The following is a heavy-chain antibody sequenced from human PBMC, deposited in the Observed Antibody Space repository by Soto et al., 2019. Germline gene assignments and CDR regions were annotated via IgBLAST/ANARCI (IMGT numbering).Heavy chain of an antibody. CDR1: GFTFDDYA. CDR3: AKDLNSHYSNYYYYGMDV. CDR2: ISWNSGSI. Sequence: GGSLRLSCAASGFTFDDYAMHWVRQAPGKGLEWVSGISWNSGSIGYADSVKGRFTISRDNAKNSLYLQMNSLRAEDTALYYCAKDLNSHYSNYYYYGMDVWGQGTTVTV. J-gene: IGHJ6*02. V-gene: IGHV3-9*01. D-gene: IGHD4-4*01.